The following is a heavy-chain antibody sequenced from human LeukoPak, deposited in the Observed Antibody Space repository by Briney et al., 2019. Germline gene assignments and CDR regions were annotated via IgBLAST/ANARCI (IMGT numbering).Heavy chain of an antibody. CDR1: GFTFSSYA. Sequence: PGGSLRLSCAASGFTFSSYAMSWVRQPPGEGLEWVLSISGSGGSTYDADSVKGRFTISRDNSKNTLDLQMNSLRADDTAVYYCAKLRGWTEYWYFDLWGRGTLVTVSS. CDR3: AKLRGWTEYWYFDL. D-gene: IGHD1-1*01. CDR2: ISGSGGST. V-gene: IGHV3-23*01. J-gene: IGHJ2*01.